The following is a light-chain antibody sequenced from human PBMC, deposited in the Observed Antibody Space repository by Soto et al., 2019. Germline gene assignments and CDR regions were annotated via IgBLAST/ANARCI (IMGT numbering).Light chain of an antibody. Sequence: QLVLTQPPSASGSPGQSVAISCTGTSSDVGGYNYVSWYQQHPGKAPKLMIYEVNKRPSGVPDRFSGSKSGNTASLTVSGLQAEDEADYYFSSYAGSSNVFGPGTTVTVL. CDR1: SSDVGGYNY. V-gene: IGLV2-8*01. CDR3: SSYAGSSNV. CDR2: EVN. J-gene: IGLJ1*01.